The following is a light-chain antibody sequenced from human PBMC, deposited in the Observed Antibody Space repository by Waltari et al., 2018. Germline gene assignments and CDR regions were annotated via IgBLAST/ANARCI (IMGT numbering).Light chain of an antibody. V-gene: IGLV4-69*01. CDR3: QTGGHGTWV. CDR2: VNSDGSH. Sequence: QLVLTQSPSASASLRASVKLTCTLSSGHSTNVVAWLQQQPEKGPRFLMKVNSDGSHTKGDEIPDRFSGSSSGAARYLTISSLQSEDEADYYCQTGGHGTWVFGGGTKLTVL. CDR1: SGHSTNV. J-gene: IGLJ3*02.